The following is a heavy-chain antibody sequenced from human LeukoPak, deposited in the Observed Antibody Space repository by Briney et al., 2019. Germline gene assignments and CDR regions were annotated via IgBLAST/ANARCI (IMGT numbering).Heavy chain of an antibody. CDR3: ASGSSGWYGEI. Sequence: PGTSLRLSCAASGFTFSRDSMNWVRQAPGKGLEWVAYINGGGSPIYYADSVRGRFTISRDNSKSTLYLQMNSLRVEDTAVYYCASGSSGWYGEIWGQGTLVTVSS. D-gene: IGHD6-19*01. V-gene: IGHV3-48*01. CDR1: GFTFSRDS. J-gene: IGHJ4*02. CDR2: INGGGSPI.